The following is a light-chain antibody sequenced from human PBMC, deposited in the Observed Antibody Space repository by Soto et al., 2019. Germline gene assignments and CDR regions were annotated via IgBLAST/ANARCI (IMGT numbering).Light chain of an antibody. CDR2: GAS. V-gene: IGKV1-8*01. CDR3: HQYYAYPLT. Sequence: AIRMTQSPSSFSASTGDRVTITCRASQDISNYLAWYQQKPGKAPNLLIYGASTLQSGVPSNCSGSGSGTDFTLTITCLQSEDSATYYCHQYYAYPLTFGPGTKVDIK. J-gene: IGKJ3*01. CDR1: QDISNY.